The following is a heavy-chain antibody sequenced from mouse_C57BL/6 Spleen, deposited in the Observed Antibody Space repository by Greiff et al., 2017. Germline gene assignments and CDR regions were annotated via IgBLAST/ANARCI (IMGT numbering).Heavy chain of an antibody. V-gene: IGHV1-84*01. CDR1: GYTFTDYY. CDR3: ARSGSSYGFDY. CDR2: IYPGSGNT. D-gene: IGHD1-1*01. Sequence: QVQLQQSGPELVKPGASVKISCKASGYTFTDYYINWVKQRPGQGLEWLGWIYPGSGNTKYNEKFKGKATLTVDTSSSTAYLQLSSLTSEDSAVYFCARSGSSYGFDYWGQGTTLTVSS. J-gene: IGHJ2*01.